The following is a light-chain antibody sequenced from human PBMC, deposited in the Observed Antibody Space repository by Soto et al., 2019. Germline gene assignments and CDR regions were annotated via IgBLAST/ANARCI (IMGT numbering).Light chain of an antibody. CDR3: QHTYSTPLT. CDR2: AAS. V-gene: IGKV1-39*01. J-gene: IGKJ4*01. Sequence: DIQMTQSPSSLSASVGERVTITCRASQSISSYLNWYQQKPGKAPKFLIYAASSLQSGVPSRFSGSRSVTDFTLTISSLQPEDFATYFCQHTYSTPLTFGGGTKVEIK. CDR1: QSISSY.